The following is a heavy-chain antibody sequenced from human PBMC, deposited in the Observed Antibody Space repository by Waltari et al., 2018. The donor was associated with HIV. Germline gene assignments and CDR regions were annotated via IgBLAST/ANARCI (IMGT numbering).Heavy chain of an antibody. CDR3: PGLRADSSSWTYVNWCDP. CDR1: GGSISSSSYY. Sequence: QLQLQESGPGLVKPSETLSLTCTVSGGSISSSSYYWGWIRQPPGKGLRWVVSCYYRGRSISNPSLKRRVTRSVDTSKNQFALKLGSVTAADTAVYYCPGLRADSSSWTYVNWCDPWGQGTLVTVSS. V-gene: IGHV4-39*01. J-gene: IGHJ5*02. D-gene: IGHD6-13*01. CDR2: CYYRGRS.